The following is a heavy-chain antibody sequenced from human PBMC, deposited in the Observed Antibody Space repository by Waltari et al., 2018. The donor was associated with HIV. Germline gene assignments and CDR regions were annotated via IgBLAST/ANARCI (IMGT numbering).Heavy chain of an antibody. CDR2: INFSGST. CDR3: ARHPPPPRYFFDD. CDR1: GGFISTPTYY. J-gene: IGHJ4*02. V-gene: IGHV4-39*01. D-gene: IGHD3-16*01. Sequence: QLHLQESGSGLVKPSETLSLTCSFSGGFISTPTYYLAWIRPSPRKDLEWIGCINFSGSTLYTPSLSSRTTISVDTSKNQFARKLASMTATDTAVFYCARHPPPPRYFFDDWGQGTLVTVSS.